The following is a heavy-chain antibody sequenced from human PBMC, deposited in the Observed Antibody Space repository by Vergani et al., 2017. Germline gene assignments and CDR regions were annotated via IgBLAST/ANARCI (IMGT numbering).Heavy chain of an antibody. J-gene: IGHJ5*01. CDR1: GFSFKDYA. CDR2: ISGTGGFT. Sequence: EVRLLESGGDLLQSGESLKISCAASGFSFKDYAMSWVRQAPGKGLEWVSGISGTGGFTFYADSVKGRFTISRDNYKNTLYLQMSSLRADDTAVYYCAKSASVSMSLPNWFESWDQGTHVTVS. CDR3: AKSASVSMSLPNWFES. V-gene: IGHV3-23*01.